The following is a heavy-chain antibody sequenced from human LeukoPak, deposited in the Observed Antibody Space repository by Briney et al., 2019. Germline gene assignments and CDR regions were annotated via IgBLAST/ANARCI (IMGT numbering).Heavy chain of an antibody. CDR1: GWPFSGYY. CDR3: ARAGFALAPHRGTPFDY. V-gene: IGHV4-34*01. CDR2: INHSGST. D-gene: IGHD6-6*01. J-gene: IGHJ4*02. Sequence: PSETLSLTCAVYGWPFSGYYWSWIRQSPGKGLEWNGEINHSGSTNYNPSLKSRVTISVDTSKNQFSLNLSSVTAADTAVYYCARAGFALAPHRGTPFDYWGQGTLVTVSS.